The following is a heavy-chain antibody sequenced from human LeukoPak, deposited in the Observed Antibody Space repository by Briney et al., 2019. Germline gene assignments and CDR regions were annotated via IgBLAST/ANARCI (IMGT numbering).Heavy chain of an antibody. V-gene: IGHV3-23*01. CDR1: GFTFSSYA. CDR3: AKEENYYDSSGYHQPVPLDY. J-gene: IGHJ4*02. CDR2: ISGSGGST. D-gene: IGHD3-22*01. Sequence: PGGSLRLSCAASGFTFSSYAMSWVRQAPGKGLEWVSAISGSGGSTYYADSVKGRFTISRDNSKNTLYLQMNSLRAEDTAVYYCAKEENYYDSSGYHQPVPLDYWGQGTLVTVSS.